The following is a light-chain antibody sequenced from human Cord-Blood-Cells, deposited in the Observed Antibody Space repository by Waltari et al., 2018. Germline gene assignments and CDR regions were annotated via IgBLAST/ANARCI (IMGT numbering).Light chain of an antibody. CDR2: RAG. J-gene: IGLJ3*02. V-gene: IGLV3-1*01. CDR3: QAWDSSTAWV. CDR1: KWGDKY. Sequence: SYELTQPPSVSVSPGQTASITCSGDKWGDKYACWYQQKHDQCRVLGIKRAGRRPYGIPDGFSASSSGYTATLTISGTQAMDEADYYCQAWDSSTAWVFGGGTKLTVL.